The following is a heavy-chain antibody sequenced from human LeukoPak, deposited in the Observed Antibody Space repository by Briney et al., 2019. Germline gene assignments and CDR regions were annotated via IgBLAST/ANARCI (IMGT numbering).Heavy chain of an antibody. J-gene: IGHJ4*02. D-gene: IGHD2-8*02. CDR2: INKDGSEK. Sequence: GGSLRLSCVVSRLTFSGYWMRWVRQAPGKGLEWVAAINKDGSEKRYVDAVEGRFTISRDNARNSVYLQMTSLGAEDTAVYYCATYTQHFGAPGGADYWGLGTLVTVSS. V-gene: IGHV3-7*03. CDR1: RLTFSGYW. CDR3: ATYTQHFGAPGGADY.